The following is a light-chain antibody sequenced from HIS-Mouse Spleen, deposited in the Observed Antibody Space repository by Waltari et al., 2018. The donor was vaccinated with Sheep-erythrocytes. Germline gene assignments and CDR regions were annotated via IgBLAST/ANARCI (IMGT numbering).Light chain of an antibody. Sequence: QSALTQPRSVSGSPGPSVTISCTGTSRDVGGYNHVHWYQQHPGKAPKLMIYDVSKRPSGVPDRFSGSKSGNTASLTISGLQAEDEADYYCCSYAGSYTFVVFGGGTKLTVL. V-gene: IGLV2-11*01. CDR2: DVS. CDR1: SRDVGGYNH. J-gene: IGLJ2*01. CDR3: CSYAGSYTFVV.